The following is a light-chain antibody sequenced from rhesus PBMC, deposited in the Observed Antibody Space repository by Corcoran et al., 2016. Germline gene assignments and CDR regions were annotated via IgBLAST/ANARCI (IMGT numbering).Light chain of an antibody. CDR3: QHYYITPYS. Sequence: DIQMTQSPSSLSASVGDRVTITCRASQGITNDLAWYQQQPGETPKHLIYGASSLQSGIPSRFSGSGSGTAFTLTISSLQPEDFATYCCQHYYITPYSFGQGTKVEIK. J-gene: IGKJ2*01. CDR2: GAS. CDR1: QGITND. V-gene: IGKV1-33*02.